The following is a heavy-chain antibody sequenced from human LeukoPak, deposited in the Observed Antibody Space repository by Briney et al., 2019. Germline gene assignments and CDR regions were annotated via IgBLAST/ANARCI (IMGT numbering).Heavy chain of an antibody. J-gene: IGHJ6*02. Sequence: GGSLRLSCAASGFTVSSNYMTWVRQGPGKGLECVSLIYSTVGTYYTDSVKGRFPISRHSSKTTLSLPMTSLRGEDTAVYYCARFLGRITISGVVPYGMDVWGQGTTVTVSS. CDR3: ARFLGRITISGVVPYGMDV. CDR1: GFTVSSNY. D-gene: IGHD3-3*01. CDR2: IYSTVGT. V-gene: IGHV3-53*04.